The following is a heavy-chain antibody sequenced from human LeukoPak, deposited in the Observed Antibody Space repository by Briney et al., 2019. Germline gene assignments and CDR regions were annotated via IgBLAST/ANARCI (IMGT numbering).Heavy chain of an antibody. CDR2: IHYTGTT. CDR3: ARFSADCSDTSCYVDR. J-gene: IGHJ4*02. D-gene: IGHD2-2*01. Sequence: SETLSLTRTVSGGSMNCYHWTWIRQSPGKGAELSVHIHYTGTTTYSPSLKSRVTISLDTSKNQFSLKLSSVTAADTAVYYCARFSADCSDTSCYVDRWGRGTLVTVSS. CDR1: GGSMNCYH. V-gene: IGHV4-59*08.